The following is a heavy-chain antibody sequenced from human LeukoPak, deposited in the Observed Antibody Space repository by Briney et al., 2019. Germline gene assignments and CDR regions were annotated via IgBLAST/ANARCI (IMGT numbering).Heavy chain of an antibody. V-gene: IGHV3-48*04. Sequence: GGSLRLSCVASGFTFNTYSMIWVRQAPGKGLEWVSYISSSSSTIYYADSVKGRFTISRDNARNSLYLEMNSLRAEDTAVYYCARDLVGASYYWGQGTLVTVSS. CDR1: GFTFNTYS. D-gene: IGHD1-26*01. CDR2: ISSSSSTI. J-gene: IGHJ4*02. CDR3: ARDLVGASYY.